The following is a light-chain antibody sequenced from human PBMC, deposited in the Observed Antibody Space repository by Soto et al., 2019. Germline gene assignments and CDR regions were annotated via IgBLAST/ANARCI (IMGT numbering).Light chain of an antibody. CDR2: DAS. CDR1: QSISSW. Sequence: DIQMTPSPSTLSASVVDRVTITCRASQSISSWLAWYQQKPGKAPKLLIYDASSLETGVPSRFSGSRSGPDFTLTISSLQPEDFATYYCQQSYSSPPTFGQGTKVDI. CDR3: QQSYSSPPT. J-gene: IGKJ1*01. V-gene: IGKV1-5*01.